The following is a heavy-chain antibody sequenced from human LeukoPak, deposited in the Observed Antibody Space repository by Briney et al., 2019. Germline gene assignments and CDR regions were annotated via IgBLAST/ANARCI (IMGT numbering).Heavy chain of an antibody. CDR3: ARGAIFTTVTPFDY. CDR2: ISAYNGNT. CDR1: GYTFTSYG. V-gene: IGHV1-18*01. J-gene: IGHJ4*02. Sequence: VASVKVSCKASGYTFTSYGISWVRQAPGQGLEWMGWISAYNGNTNYAQKLQGRVTMTTDTSTSTAYMELRSLRSDDTAVYYRARGAIFTTVTPFDYWGQGTLVTVSS. D-gene: IGHD4-17*01.